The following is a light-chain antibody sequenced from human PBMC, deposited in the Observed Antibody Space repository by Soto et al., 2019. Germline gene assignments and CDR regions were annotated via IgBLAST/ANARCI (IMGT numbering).Light chain of an antibody. CDR2: DSS. J-gene: IGKJ4*01. CDR1: QSVGRH. Sequence: EIVLTQSPATLSLSPGERATLSCRASQSVGRHLAWYQQKPGQAPRLLIYDSSNRATGVPARFSGSGSGTDFTLSSSSLEPEDFALYYCQQRNNWPPATFGGGTEVEIK. V-gene: IGKV3-11*01. CDR3: QQRNNWPPAT.